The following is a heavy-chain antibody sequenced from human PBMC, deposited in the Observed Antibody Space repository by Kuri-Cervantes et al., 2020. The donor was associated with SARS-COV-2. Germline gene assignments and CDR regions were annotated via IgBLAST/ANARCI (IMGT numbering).Heavy chain of an antibody. V-gene: IGHV3-23*01. D-gene: IGHD1-26*01. J-gene: IGHJ4*02. CDR2: ISGSGSST. CDR3: AKSRTGVGDSTDY. Sequence: GESLKISCVASGFTFSNYNMNWVRQAPGKGLEWVSSISGSGSSTYYTDSVKGRFTISRDNSKNTQYLQMDSLRAEDTAVYYCAKSRTGVGDSTDYWGPGTLVTVSS. CDR1: GFTFSNYN.